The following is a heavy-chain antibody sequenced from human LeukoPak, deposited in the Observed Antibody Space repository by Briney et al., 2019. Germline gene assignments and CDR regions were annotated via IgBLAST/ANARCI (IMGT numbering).Heavy chain of an antibody. J-gene: IGHJ4*02. V-gene: IGHV4-34*01. CDR1: GGSFSGYY. CDR2: INHSGST. Sequence: SETLSLTCAVYGGSFSGYYWSWIRQPPGKGLEWNGEINHSGSTNYNPSLKSRVTISVDTSKNQFSLKLSSVTAADTAVYYCARADREVTIFGVVIQSYFDYWGQGTLVTVSS. D-gene: IGHD3-3*01. CDR3: ARADREVTIFGVVIQSYFDY.